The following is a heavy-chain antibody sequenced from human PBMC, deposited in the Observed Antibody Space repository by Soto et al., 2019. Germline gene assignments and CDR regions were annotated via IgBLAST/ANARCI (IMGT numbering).Heavy chain of an antibody. Sequence: QVQLQQWGAGLLKPSETLSLTRAVYGESFSGYNWSWIRQPPAKGLEWIGEINHTGSTNYNPSLMRRVTMSLDTSKTQFSLKRSSVTAADTAMYYCAGNIVARIRSFDYWGQETLVTVSS. D-gene: IGHD5-12*01. CDR3: AGNIVARIRSFDY. CDR1: GESFSGYN. CDR2: INHTGST. V-gene: IGHV4-34*02. J-gene: IGHJ4*02.